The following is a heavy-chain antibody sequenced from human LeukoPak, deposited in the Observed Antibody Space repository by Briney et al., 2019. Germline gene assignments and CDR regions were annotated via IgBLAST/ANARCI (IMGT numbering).Heavy chain of an antibody. J-gene: IGHJ4*02. CDR3: ARAAPYYYGSGSYIYYFDY. V-gene: IGHV3-30*03. CDR1: GFTFSSYG. D-gene: IGHD3-10*01. CDR2: ISYDGSNK. Sequence: GRSLRLSCAASGFTFSSYGMHWVRQAPGKGLEWVAVISYDGSNKYYADSVKGRFTISRDNSKNSLYLQMNSLRAEDTAVYYCARAAPYYYGSGSYIYYFDYWGQGTLVTVSS.